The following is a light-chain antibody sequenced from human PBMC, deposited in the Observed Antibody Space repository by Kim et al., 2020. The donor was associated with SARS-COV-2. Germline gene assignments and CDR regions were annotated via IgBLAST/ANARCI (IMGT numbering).Light chain of an antibody. CDR3: NSRDSSGNPV. V-gene: IGLV3-19*01. CDR1: SLRSYY. J-gene: IGLJ2*01. Sequence: VALGKTVRITCQGDSLRSYYASWYQQKPGQAPVLVIYGKNNRPSRIPDRFSGSSSGNTASLTITGAQAEDGADYYCNSRDSSGNPVFGGGTQLTVL. CDR2: GKN.